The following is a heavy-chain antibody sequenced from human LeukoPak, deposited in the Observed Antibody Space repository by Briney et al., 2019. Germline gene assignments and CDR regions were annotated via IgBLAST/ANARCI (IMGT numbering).Heavy chain of an antibody. D-gene: IGHD3-9*01. CDR2: INHSGST. Sequence: PSETLSLNCAVYGGSFSGYYWSWIRQPPGKGLEWIGEINHSGSTNYNPSLKSRVTISVDTSKNQFSLKLSSVTAADTAVYYCARGLSHDILTGYYSGMDVWGQGTTVTVSS. CDR3: ARGLSHDILTGYYSGMDV. CDR1: GGSFSGYY. V-gene: IGHV4-34*01. J-gene: IGHJ6*02.